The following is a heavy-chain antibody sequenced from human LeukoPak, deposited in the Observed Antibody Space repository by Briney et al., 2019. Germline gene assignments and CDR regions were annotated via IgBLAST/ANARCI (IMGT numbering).Heavy chain of an antibody. J-gene: IGHJ4*02. CDR1: VGSLSSYY. D-gene: IGHD3-22*01. Sequence: PSETLSLTCMVSVGSLSSYYWSWMRQPPGKGLEWVGYIYYSGRTNHNPSLKSRVTMSVDTSKNQFSLKLSSVTAADTAVYYCARHGDSSGYYYYIDYWGQGTLVTVSS. CDR3: ARHGDSSGYYYYIDY. CDR2: IYYSGRT. V-gene: IGHV4-59*08.